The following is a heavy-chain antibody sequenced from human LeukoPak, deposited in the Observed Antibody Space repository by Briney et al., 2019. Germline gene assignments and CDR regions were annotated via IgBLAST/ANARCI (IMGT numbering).Heavy chain of an antibody. CDR3: ARHPKAAMVYFDY. CDR2: IYYSGST. V-gene: IGHV4-59*08. Sequence: PSETLSLTCTVSGGSISSYYWSWIRQPPGKGLERIGYIYYSGSTNYNPSLKSRVTISVDTSKNQFSLKLSSVTAADTAVYYCARHPKAAMVYFDYWGQGTLVTVSS. D-gene: IGHD5-18*01. CDR1: GGSISSYY. J-gene: IGHJ4*02.